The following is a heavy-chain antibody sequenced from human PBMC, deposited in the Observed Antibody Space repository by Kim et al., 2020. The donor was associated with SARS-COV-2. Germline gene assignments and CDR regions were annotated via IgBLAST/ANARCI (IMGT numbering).Heavy chain of an antibody. CDR3: AKDYGDYGGMDV. CDR1: GFTFNNYG. CDR2: ISYDGSHK. D-gene: IGHD4-17*01. J-gene: IGHJ6*02. V-gene: IGHV3-30*18. Sequence: GGSLRLSCAASGFTFNNYGMHWVRQAPGKGLEWVAVISYDGSHKYYADSVKGRFTISRDNSKNTLYLQMNSLRAEDTAVYYCAKDYGDYGGMDVWGQGTTVTVSS.